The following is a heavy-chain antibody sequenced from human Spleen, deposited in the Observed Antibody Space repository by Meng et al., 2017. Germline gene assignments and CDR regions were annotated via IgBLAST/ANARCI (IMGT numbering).Heavy chain of an antibody. CDR3: ARARVGGCASQFDY. CDR1: GGSISSGCYY. Sequence: SETLSLTCTVSGGSISSGCYYWTWIRQHQGKGLEWIGQIYYSGSTYYNLSLKSPITIAADTTQNQLSLYLISVAAADTAVYSCARARVGGCASQFDYWGQGTLVTVSS. CDR2: IYYSGST. D-gene: IGHD1-26*01. J-gene: IGHJ4*02. V-gene: IGHV4-31*01.